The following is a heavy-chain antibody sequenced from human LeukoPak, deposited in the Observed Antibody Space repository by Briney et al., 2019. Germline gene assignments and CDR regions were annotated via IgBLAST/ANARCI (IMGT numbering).Heavy chain of an antibody. Sequence: GGSLRLSCAASGFTVSRNYMSWVRQAPGKGLEWVSVIYSGGSTYYADSVRGRFTISRDNSKNTLYLQMNSLRAEDTAVYYCARAHYYDSSGSNQDYWGQGTLVTVSS. CDR1: GFTVSRNY. J-gene: IGHJ4*02. D-gene: IGHD3-22*01. CDR3: ARAHYYDSSGSNQDY. V-gene: IGHV3-66*01. CDR2: IYSGGST.